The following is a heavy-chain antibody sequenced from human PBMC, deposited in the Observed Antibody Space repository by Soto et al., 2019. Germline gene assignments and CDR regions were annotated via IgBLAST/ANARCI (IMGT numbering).Heavy chain of an antibody. D-gene: IGHD5-18*01. V-gene: IGHV3-33*01. CDR3: ARRGGYSYGDPYYYYYYMDV. CDR1: GFTFSSYG. Sequence: GGSLRLSCAASGFTFSSYGMHWVRQAPGKGLEWVAVIWYDGSNKYYADSVKGRFTISRDNSKNTLYLQMNSLRAEDTAVYYCARRGGYSYGDPYYYYYYMDVWGKGTTVTVSS. CDR2: IWYDGSNK. J-gene: IGHJ6*03.